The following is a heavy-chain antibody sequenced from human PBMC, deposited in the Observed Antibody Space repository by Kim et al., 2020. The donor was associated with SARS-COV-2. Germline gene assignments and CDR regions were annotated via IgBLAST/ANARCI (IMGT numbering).Heavy chain of an antibody. CDR3: TTVVEPDIVVVPAAISFSPYFDY. D-gene: IGHD2-2*01. J-gene: IGHJ4*02. V-gene: IGHV3-15*01. CDR1: GFTFSNAW. CDR2: IKSKTDGGTT. Sequence: GGSLRLSCAASGFTFSNAWMSWVRQAPGKGLEWVGRIKSKTDGGTTDYASPVKGRFTISRDDSKNTLYLQMNSLKTEDTAVYYCTTVVEPDIVVVPAAISFSPYFDYWGQGTLVTVSS.